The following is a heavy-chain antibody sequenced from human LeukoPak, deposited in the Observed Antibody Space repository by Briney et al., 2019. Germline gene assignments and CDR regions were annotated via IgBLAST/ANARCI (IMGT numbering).Heavy chain of an antibody. D-gene: IGHD2-2*01. CDR1: GFTFSSYS. CDR2: ISSSSSYI. CDR3: AREVVPAAIYNWFDP. V-gene: IGHV3-21*01. J-gene: IGHJ5*02. Sequence: GGSLRLSCAASGFTFSSYSMNWVRQAPEKGLEWVSSISSSSSYIYYADSVKGRFTISRDNAKNSLYLQMNSLRAEDTAVYYCAREVVPAAIYNWFDPWGQGTLVTVSS.